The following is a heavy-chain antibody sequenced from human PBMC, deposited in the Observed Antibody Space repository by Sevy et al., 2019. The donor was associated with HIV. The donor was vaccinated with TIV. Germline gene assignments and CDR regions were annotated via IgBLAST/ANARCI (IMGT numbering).Heavy chain of an antibody. CDR1: GFTFNTHV. CDR2: ISGFGNT. J-gene: IGHJ3*01. D-gene: IGHD1-1*01. CDR3: GKVLNPATGSIKEVTVRSLKGFDV. V-gene: IGHV3-23*01. Sequence: GGSLRLSCAASGFTFNTHVMNWVRQAPGKGLEWVSSISGFGNTYYADSVRGRFTISRDNAKNTLYLQMNSLRADDTAVYYCGKVLNPATGSIKEVTVRSLKGFDVWGQGTMVTVSS.